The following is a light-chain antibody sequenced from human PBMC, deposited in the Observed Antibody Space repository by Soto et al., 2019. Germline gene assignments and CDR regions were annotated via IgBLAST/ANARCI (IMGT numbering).Light chain of an antibody. V-gene: IGKV1-5*03. CDR2: KAS. Sequence: DIQMTQSPSTLSASVGDRVTITCRASQTISSWLAWYQHKPGKAPKLLIYKASSLESGVPSKFSGSGSGTEFTLTITSLQPDDFATYYCQQYNSYPLTFGGGTKVEIK. CDR1: QTISSW. CDR3: QQYNSYPLT. J-gene: IGKJ4*01.